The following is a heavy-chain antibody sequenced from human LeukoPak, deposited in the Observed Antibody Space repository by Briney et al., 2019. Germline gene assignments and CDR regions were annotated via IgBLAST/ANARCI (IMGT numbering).Heavy chain of an antibody. D-gene: IGHD5-12*01. CDR2: IYHSGST. CDR1: GGSISSGGYY. V-gene: IGHV4-30-2*01. Sequence: PSETLSLTCAVSGGSISSGGYYWSWIRQPPGKGLEWIGYIYHSGSTYYNPSLKSRVTISVDKSKNQFSLKLSSVTAADTAVYYCARGSGFIDYWGQGTLVTVSS. CDR3: ARGSGFIDY. J-gene: IGHJ4*02.